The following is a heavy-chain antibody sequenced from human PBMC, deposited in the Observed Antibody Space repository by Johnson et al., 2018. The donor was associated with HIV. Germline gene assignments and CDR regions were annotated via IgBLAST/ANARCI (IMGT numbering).Heavy chain of an antibody. CDR2: ISGSGGST. Sequence: EVQLVESGGGLVQPGRSLRLSCTASGFTFDDYAMSWVRQAPGKGLEWVSAISGSGGSTYYADSVKGRFTISRGNSKNTLYLQINSLRVEDTAVYYCARVRVGAFDIWGQGTMVTVSS. V-gene: IGHV3-23*04. CDR1: GFTFDDYA. D-gene: IGHD1-26*01. CDR3: ARVRVGAFDI. J-gene: IGHJ3*02.